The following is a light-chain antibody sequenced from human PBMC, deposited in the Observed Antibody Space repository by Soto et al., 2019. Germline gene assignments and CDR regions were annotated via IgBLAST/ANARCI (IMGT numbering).Light chain of an antibody. J-gene: IGKJ1*01. Sequence: EIVLTQSPGTLSLSAGERATLAXRASKSFSASYLAWYQQQPGHATRIXXXGQXSRATGIPDRFSGSGSGRDFTLTISRLKPEEFAVYYCRQYGSSPPWTFGQGTKVEIK. CDR1: KSFSASY. CDR3: RQYGSSPPWT. V-gene: IGKV3-20*01. CDR2: GQX.